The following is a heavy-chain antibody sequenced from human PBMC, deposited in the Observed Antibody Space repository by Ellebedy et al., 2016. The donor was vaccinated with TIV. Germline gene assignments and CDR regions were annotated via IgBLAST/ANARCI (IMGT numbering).Heavy chain of an antibody. CDR3: ARSSGGIAASKDY. V-gene: IGHV4-30-4*01. CDR1: GDSISRGVHY. J-gene: IGHJ4*02. CDR2: IYNTGNT. D-gene: IGHD6-13*01. Sequence: LRLXXNVSGDSISRGVHYWSWIRQPPGKGLEWIGYIYNTGNTYYNPSLKSRVTISFDTSKNHFSLKLSSVTAADTALYYCARSSGGIAASKDYWGQGTLVTVSS.